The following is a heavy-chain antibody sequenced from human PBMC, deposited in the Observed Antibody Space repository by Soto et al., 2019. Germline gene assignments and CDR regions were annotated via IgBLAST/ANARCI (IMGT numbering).Heavy chain of an antibody. D-gene: IGHD3-10*01. CDR3: ARGGGYYGSGSYPPDWYFDL. CDR2: ISSSGSAI. V-gene: IGHV3-11*01. Sequence: QVQLVESGGGLVKPGGSLRLSCAASGFTFSDYFMTWIRQAPGKGLEWVSYISSSGSAIYYADSVKGRFTISRDNAANSLFLQMNSLRAEDTAVYYWARGGGYYGSGSYPPDWYFDLWGRGTLVTVSS. CDR1: GFTFSDYF. J-gene: IGHJ2*01.